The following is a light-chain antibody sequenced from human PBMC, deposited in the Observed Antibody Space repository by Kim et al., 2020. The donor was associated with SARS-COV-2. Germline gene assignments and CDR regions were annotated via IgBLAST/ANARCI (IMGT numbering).Light chain of an antibody. Sequence: DIQMTQSPSSLSASVGDRVTITCRASQGINNYLAWFQQKPGKAPKSLIYGAFSLQSGVPSKFSGSASGTDFTLTISSLQPEDSATYFCQQYNGYPITFDQGTRLEIK. J-gene: IGKJ5*01. CDR3: QQYNGYPIT. CDR1: QGINNY. CDR2: GAF. V-gene: IGKV1-16*02.